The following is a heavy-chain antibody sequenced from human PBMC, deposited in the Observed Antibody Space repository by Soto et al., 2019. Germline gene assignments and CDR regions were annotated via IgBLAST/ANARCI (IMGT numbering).Heavy chain of an antibody. J-gene: IGHJ4*02. CDR2: FDPEDGNT. D-gene: IGHD2-21*01. V-gene: IGHV1-24*01. CDR3: ARDWELLVDY. CDR1: GYTLTELS. Sequence: ASVKVSCKVSGYTLTELSMHWVRQAPGKGLEWMGGFDPEDGNTNYAQKLQGRVTMTTDTSTSTAYMELRSLRSDDTAVYYCARDWELLVDYWGQGTLVTVSS.